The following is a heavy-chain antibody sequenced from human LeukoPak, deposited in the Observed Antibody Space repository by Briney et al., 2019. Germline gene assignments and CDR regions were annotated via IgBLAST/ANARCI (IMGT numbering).Heavy chain of an antibody. CDR3: ARVPNY. Sequence: ASVKVSCKASGYTFTGYYMHWVRQAPGQGLEWMGWINPNSGGTNYAQKFQGRVTMTRDTSISTVYMELSGLRSDDTAVYFCARVPNYWGQGTPVTVSS. CDR2: INPNSGGT. V-gene: IGHV1-2*02. CDR1: GYTFTGYY. J-gene: IGHJ4*02.